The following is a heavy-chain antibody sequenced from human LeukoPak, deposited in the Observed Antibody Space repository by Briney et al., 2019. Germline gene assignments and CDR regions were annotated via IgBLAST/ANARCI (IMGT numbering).Heavy chain of an antibody. V-gene: IGHV3-21*01. J-gene: IGHJ4*02. CDR3: ASGVDYGDYNGY. CDR1: GFTFGSYS. CDR2: ISTSISYI. D-gene: IGHD4-17*01. Sequence: GGSLRLSCAASGFTFGSYSMNWVRQAPGKGLEWVSSISTSISYIYYADSVKGRFTISRDNAKNSLYLQMNSLRAEDTAVYYCASGVDYGDYNGYWGQGTLVTVSS.